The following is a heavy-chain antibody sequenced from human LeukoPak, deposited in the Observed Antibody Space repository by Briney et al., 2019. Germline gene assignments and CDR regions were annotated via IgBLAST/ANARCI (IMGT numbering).Heavy chain of an antibody. V-gene: IGHV3-21*01. D-gene: IGHD3-22*01. CDR1: GFTFSSYS. Sequence: GGSLRLSCAASGFTFSSYSMNWVRQAPGKGLEWVSSISSSSSYIYYADSVKGRFTISRDNAKNSLYLQMNSLRAEDTAVYYCARDSYYDSSGYRYYMDVWGKGTTVTISS. CDR2: ISSSSSYI. CDR3: ARDSYYDSSGYRYYMDV. J-gene: IGHJ6*03.